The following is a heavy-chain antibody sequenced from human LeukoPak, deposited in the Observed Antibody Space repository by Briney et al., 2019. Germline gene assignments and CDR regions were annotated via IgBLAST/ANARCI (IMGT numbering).Heavy chain of an antibody. CDR2: ISYDGSNK. D-gene: IGHD3-22*01. CDR3: ARDNPLPRSTYYYDSSGTLDY. V-gene: IGHV3-30-3*01. J-gene: IGHJ4*02. Sequence: PGGSLRLSCAASGFTFSSYAMHWVRQAPGKGLEWVAVISYDGSNKYYADSVKGRFTISRDNSKNTLYLQMNSLRAEDTAVYYCARDNPLPRSTYYYDSSGTLDYWGQGTLVTVSS. CDR1: GFTFSSYA.